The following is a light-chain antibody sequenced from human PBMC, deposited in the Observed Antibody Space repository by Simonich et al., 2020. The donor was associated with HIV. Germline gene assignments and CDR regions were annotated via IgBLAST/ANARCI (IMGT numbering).Light chain of an antibody. CDR3: QQYDNLPYT. J-gene: IGKJ2*01. Sequence: DIQMTQSPSSLSASVGDRVTITCQASQDIRNYLNWYQQKPGKAPKLLIYHASTLETGVPSRFSGSGSGTDFTFTISSLQPEDIATYYCQQYDNLPYTFGQGTKLEIK. CDR1: QDIRNY. V-gene: IGKV1-33*01. CDR2: HAS.